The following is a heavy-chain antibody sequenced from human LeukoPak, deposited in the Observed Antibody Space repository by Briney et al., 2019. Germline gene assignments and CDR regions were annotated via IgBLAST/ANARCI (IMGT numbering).Heavy chain of an antibody. CDR3: ARGGGGGYFGAFDI. CDR2: IWFDGSNK. CDR1: GFTFSSFG. J-gene: IGHJ3*02. V-gene: IGHV3-33*01. D-gene: IGHD2-21*01. Sequence: PGGSLTLACAASGFTFSSFGMHWVRQAPGKGLEWVAVIWFDGSNKYYADSVKGRFTISRDNSKNTLYLQMNGLRAEDTAVYYCARGGGGGYFGAFDIWGQGTMVTVSS.